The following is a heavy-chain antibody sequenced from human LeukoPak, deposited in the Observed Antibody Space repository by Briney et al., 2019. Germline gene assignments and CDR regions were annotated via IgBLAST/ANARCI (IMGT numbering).Heavy chain of an antibody. V-gene: IGHV4-34*01. CDR2: INHSGST. CDR1: GGSFTGYY. Sequence: SETLSLTCAVYGGSFTGYYWSWMRQPPGKGLEWMGEINHSGSTNYNPSLKHRVTISVDASKIKFSLKLSRMTSSDTAVYYCVVDCSSTSCYRYWGQGTLVNVSS. J-gene: IGHJ4*02. D-gene: IGHD2-2*01. CDR3: VVDCSSTSCYRY.